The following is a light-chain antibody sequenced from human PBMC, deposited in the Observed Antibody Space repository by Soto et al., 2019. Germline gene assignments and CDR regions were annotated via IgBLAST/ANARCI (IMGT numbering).Light chain of an antibody. V-gene: IGKV3-15*01. J-gene: IGKJ2*01. CDR2: DAF. Sequence: EIVMTQSPATLSVSPGESATLSCRASQNINNKLAWYQQKPGQSPMLLISDAFTRAPGISARFRGSGSGTEFALTISSLQSEDIAIYFCQQYNDWPRFTFGQGTKLQMK. CDR1: QNINNK. CDR3: QQYNDWPRFT.